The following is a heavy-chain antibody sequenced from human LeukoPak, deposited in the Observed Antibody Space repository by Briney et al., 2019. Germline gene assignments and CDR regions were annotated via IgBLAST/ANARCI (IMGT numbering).Heavy chain of an antibody. CDR2: IYYSGST. V-gene: IGHV4-39*07. Sequence: SETLSLTCTVSGGSISSSSYYWGGIRQPPGKGLEWIGSIYYSGSTNYNPSLKSRVTISVDTSKNQFSLKLSSVTAADTAVYYCARDRLVVPAYYYYGMDVWGQGTTVTVSS. CDR1: GGSISSSSYY. J-gene: IGHJ6*02. D-gene: IGHD2-2*01. CDR3: ARDRLVVPAYYYYGMDV.